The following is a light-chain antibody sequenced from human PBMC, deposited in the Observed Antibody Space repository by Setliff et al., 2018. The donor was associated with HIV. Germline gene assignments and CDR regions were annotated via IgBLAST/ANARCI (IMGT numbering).Light chain of an antibody. V-gene: IGLV2-14*01. J-gene: IGLJ1*01. CDR3: SSYRSGNTLV. CDR1: SSDVGGYKY. CDR2: EVS. Sequence: QSALTQPASVSGSPGQSITISCTGTSSDVGGYKYVYWYQQHPGKAPKLMIYEVSNRPSGISNRFSGSKSGNTASLTISGLQAEDEVDYYCSSYRSGNTLVFGTGTKVTVL.